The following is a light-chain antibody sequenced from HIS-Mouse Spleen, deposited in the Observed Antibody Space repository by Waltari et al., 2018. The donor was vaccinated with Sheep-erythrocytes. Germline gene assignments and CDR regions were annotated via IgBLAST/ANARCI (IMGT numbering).Light chain of an antibody. Sequence: AIQITQSPSSLSASVGYRVTITCRASQGIRNDLGWYQQKPGEAPKLLSYAASSLQSGVPSRFSGSGSGTDFTLIISSLQPEDFATYYCLQDYNYPYTFGQGTKLEIK. V-gene: IGKV1-6*01. CDR3: LQDYNYPYT. J-gene: IGKJ2*01. CDR2: AAS. CDR1: QGIRND.